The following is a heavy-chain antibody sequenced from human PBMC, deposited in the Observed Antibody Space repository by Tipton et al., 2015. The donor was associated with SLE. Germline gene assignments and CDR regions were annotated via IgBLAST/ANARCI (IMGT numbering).Heavy chain of an antibody. J-gene: IGHJ4*02. CDR3: ARDAYGDSTVLLDY. CDR2: IDSASNYK. CDR1: GFDFSLYN. Sequence: SLRLSCAASGFDFSLYNMNWVRQAPGRGLEWVSSIDSASNYKYYSDSVKGRFTISRDNAKNSLYLQMNNLRPEDTAVYYCARDAYGDSTVLLDYWGQGTLVTVSS. D-gene: IGHD4-17*01. V-gene: IGHV3-21*04.